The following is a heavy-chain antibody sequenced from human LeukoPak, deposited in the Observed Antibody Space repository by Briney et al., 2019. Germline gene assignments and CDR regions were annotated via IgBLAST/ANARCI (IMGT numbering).Heavy chain of an antibody. CDR1: GGSISSYY. CDR2: IDYSGST. Sequence: PSETLSLTCTVSGGSISSYYWSWNRQPPRKGLEWIGYIDYSGSTNYNPSLKSRVTISVGTSKNQFSLKLTSVTAADTAVYYCARRRTTGLSGYMDVWGKGTTVTVSS. D-gene: IGHD2-2*01. V-gene: IGHV4-59*08. J-gene: IGHJ6*03. CDR3: ARRRTTGLSGYMDV.